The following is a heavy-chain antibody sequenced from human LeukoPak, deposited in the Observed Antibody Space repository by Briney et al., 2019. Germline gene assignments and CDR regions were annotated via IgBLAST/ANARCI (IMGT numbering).Heavy chain of an antibody. Sequence: SDTLSLTCTVSGDSISSGHYYWTWIRQPAGKGLEWIGRIYTRGTTNYNSSLKSRITMSIDTSKNQFSLKLNSVTAADTAVYYCARDRGLPMWYFDLWGRGTLVTISS. CDR3: ARDRGLPMWYFDL. V-gene: IGHV4-61*02. J-gene: IGHJ2*01. D-gene: IGHD6-25*01. CDR1: GDSISSGHYY. CDR2: IYTRGTT.